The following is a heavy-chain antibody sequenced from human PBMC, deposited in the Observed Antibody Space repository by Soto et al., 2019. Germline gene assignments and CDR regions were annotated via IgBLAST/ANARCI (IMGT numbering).Heavy chain of an antibody. J-gene: IGHJ5*01. V-gene: IGHV1-18*04. CDR2: ISGSNGAT. D-gene: IGHD5-12*01. CDR1: GYSFINYG. CDR3: ARDSKWLIINGNWFDS. Sequence: VASVKVSCKFSGYSFINYGMTWVRQAPGQGLEWMGWISGSNGATKYAQRFQDRVTLTTDTSTNTAYMELRSLRLDDTAVYYCARDSKWLIINGNWFDSWGQGTRVTVSS.